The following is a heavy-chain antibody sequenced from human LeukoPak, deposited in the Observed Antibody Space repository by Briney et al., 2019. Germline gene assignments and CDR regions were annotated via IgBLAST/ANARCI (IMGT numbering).Heavy chain of an antibody. D-gene: IGHD3-22*01. Sequence: ASVKVSCKASGYTFTGYYMHWVRQAPGQGLEWMGIINPSGGSTSYAQKFRGRVTMTRDTSTSTVYMELSSLRSEDTAVYYCARDKNYDSSGYLFDYWGQGTLVTVSS. CDR2: INPSGGST. CDR1: GYTFTGYY. CDR3: ARDKNYDSSGYLFDY. J-gene: IGHJ4*02. V-gene: IGHV1-46*01.